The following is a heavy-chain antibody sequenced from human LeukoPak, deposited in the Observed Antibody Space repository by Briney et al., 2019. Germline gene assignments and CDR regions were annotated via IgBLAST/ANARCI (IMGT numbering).Heavy chain of an antibody. CDR2: IVGSGAST. CDR3: AKVRVVGDYNWFFDL. V-gene: IGHV3-23*01. Sequence: HSGGSLRLSCAASGFTFSSYAMSWVRQAPGKGLEWVSAIVGSGASTYYADSVKGRFTISRDNSKNTLHLQMNSLRAEDTAIYHCAKVRVVGDYNWFFDLWGRGTLVTVSS. J-gene: IGHJ2*01. CDR1: GFTFSSYA. D-gene: IGHD4-17*01.